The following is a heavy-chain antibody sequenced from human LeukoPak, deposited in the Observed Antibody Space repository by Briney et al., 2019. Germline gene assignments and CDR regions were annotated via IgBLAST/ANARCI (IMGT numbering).Heavy chain of an antibody. D-gene: IGHD5-18*01. V-gene: IGHV1-2*02. Sequence: ASVKVSCKASGYTFTSYGISWVRQAPGQGLEWMGWINPNSGGTNYAQNFQGRVTMTRDTSISTAYMELSRLRSDDTAVYYCARGGRRLWACFEYWGQGTLVTVSS. CDR2: INPNSGGT. J-gene: IGHJ4*02. CDR3: ARGGRRLWACFEY. CDR1: GYTFTSYG.